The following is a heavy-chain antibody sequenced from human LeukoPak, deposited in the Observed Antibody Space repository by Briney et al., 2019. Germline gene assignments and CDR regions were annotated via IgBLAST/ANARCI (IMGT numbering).Heavy chain of an antibody. V-gene: IGHV3-30-3*01. CDR2: ISYDGSNN. D-gene: IGHD3-22*01. Sequence: PGGSLRLSCAASGFTFSSYAMHWVRQAPGKGLEWVAVISYDGSNNYSADSVKGRFTISRDNSNDTLYLQMNSLRAEDTAVYYCARDLDSSGYYYLHYWGQGTLVTVSS. J-gene: IGHJ4*02. CDR1: GFTFSSYA. CDR3: ARDLDSSGYYYLHY.